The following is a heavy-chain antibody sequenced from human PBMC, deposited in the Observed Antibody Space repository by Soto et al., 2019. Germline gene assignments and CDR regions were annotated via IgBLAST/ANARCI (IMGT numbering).Heavy chain of an antibody. CDR1: GYTFTSYD. CDR2: MNPNSGNT. D-gene: IGHD6-19*01. CDR3: ARVGASLPGIAVYYFDY. J-gene: IGHJ4*02. Sequence: ASVKVSCKAPGYTFTSYDINWVRQATGQGLEWMGGMNPNSGNTGYAQKFQGRVTMTTDESTSTAYMELSSLRSEDTAVYYCARVGASLPGIAVYYFDYWGQGTLVTVSS. V-gene: IGHV1-8*01.